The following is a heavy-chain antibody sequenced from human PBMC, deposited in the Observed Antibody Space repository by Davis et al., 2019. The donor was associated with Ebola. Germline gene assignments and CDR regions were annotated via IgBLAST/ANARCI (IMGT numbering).Heavy chain of an antibody. J-gene: IGHJ4*02. V-gene: IGHV3-21*01. Sequence: GESLKISCAASGFTFSSYSMNWVRQAPGKGLEWVSSISSSSSYIYYADSVKGRFTISRDNAKNSLYLQMNSLRAEDTAVYYCARLFGPRIVVVPAAMDYWGQGTLVTVSS. CDR3: ARLFGPRIVVVPAAMDY. CDR2: ISSSSSYI. CDR1: GFTFSSYS. D-gene: IGHD2-2*01.